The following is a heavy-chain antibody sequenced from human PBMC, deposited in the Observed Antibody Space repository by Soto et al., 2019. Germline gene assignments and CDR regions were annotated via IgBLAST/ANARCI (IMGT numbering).Heavy chain of an antibody. V-gene: IGHV4-30-4*01. Sequence: PSETLSLTCTVSGGSISSGDYYWSWIRQPPGKGLEWIGYIYYSGSTYYNPSLKSRVTISVDTSKNQFSLKLSSVTAADTAVYYCARERRYYDILTGYYNHWFDPWRQGTLVTVSS. CDR3: ARERRYYDILTGYYNHWFDP. CDR1: GGSISSGDYY. D-gene: IGHD3-9*01. J-gene: IGHJ5*02. CDR2: IYYSGST.